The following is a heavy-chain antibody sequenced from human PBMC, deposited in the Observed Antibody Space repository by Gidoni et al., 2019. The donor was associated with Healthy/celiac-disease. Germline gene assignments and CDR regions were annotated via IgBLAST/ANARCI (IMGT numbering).Heavy chain of an antibody. D-gene: IGHD3-3*01. CDR1: GGTCSSYA. CDR2: IIPILGIA. CDR3: ARENLEWLLYNDY. V-gene: IGHV1-69*04. Sequence: QVQLVQSGAEVKKPGSSVKVSCKASGGTCSSYAISWVRQAPGQGLEWMGRIIPILGIANYAQKFQGRVTITADKSTSTAYMELSSLRSEDTAVYYCARENLEWLLYNDYWGQGTLVTVSS. J-gene: IGHJ4*02.